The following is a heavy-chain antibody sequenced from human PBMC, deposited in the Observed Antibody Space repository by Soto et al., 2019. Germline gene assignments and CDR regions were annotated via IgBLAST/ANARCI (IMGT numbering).Heavy chain of an antibody. V-gene: IGHV4-59*01. CDR1: GGSISTYY. CDR2: IYYTGST. J-gene: IGHJ3*02. Sequence: QVQLQESGPGLVKPSETLSLTCTVSGGSISTYYWSWIRQPPGKGLEWIGYIYYTGSTNYNPSLKSRVTISVDTSENQFSLKLRSVTAADTAVYYCARGKEGKYEAFDIWGQGTMVTVSS. CDR3: ARGKEGKYEAFDI.